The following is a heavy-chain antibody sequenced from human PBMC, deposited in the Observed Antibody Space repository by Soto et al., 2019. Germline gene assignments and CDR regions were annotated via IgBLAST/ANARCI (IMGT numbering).Heavy chain of an antibody. CDR2: ISGGGGST. J-gene: IGHJ5*02. CDR3: AKNGIAAAGRFDP. Sequence: EVQLLESGGGLVQPGGSLRLSCAASGFTFSSFAMTWVRQAPGKGLEWVSGISGGGGSTHYADSVKGRLTISRDKPKSTLYLQMNSLRVEDTAVYYCAKNGIAAAGRFDPWGQGTLVTVSS. V-gene: IGHV3-23*01. D-gene: IGHD6-13*01. CDR1: GFTFSSFA.